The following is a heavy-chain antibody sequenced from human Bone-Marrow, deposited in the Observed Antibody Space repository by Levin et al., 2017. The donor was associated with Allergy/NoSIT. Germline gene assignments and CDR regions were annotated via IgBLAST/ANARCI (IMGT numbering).Heavy chain of an antibody. CDR1: GFTFSNAW. Sequence: GGSLRLSCAASGFTFSNAWMSWVRQAPGKGLEWVGRIKSKTDGGTTDYTAPVKGRFTISRDDSKNTLYLQMNSLKSEDTAMYYCTKYSSGWSFDYWGQGTLVPVSS. CDR2: IKSKTDGGTT. J-gene: IGHJ4*02. V-gene: IGHV3-15*05. CDR3: TKYSSGWSFDY. D-gene: IGHD6-19*01.